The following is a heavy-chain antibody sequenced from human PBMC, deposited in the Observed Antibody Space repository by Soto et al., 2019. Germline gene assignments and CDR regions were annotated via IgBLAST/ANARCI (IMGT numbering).Heavy chain of an antibody. CDR2: IIPIFGTA. CDR3: AIVRYSSPMGYYYGLDV. J-gene: IGHJ6*01. D-gene: IGHD6-19*01. Sequence: QVQLEQSGGEVKKPGSSVKVSCKASGVTFSKFIMTWVRQAPGLGLEWVGGIIPIFGTANFAQKFQGRVTITADESTSTSYLEVSNLRSEDTAGYYWAIVRYSSPMGYYYGLDVWGQGTAVTVSS. CDR1: GVTFSKFI. V-gene: IGHV1-69*01.